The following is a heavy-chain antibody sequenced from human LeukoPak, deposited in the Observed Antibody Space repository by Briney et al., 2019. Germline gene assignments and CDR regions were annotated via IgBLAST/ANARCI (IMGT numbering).Heavy chain of an antibody. D-gene: IGHD4-23*01. CDR3: AKDGTTVVRGLFDK. CDR2: ISGSGGST. J-gene: IGHJ3*02. CDR1: GFTFSSYA. V-gene: IGHV3-23*01. Sequence: PGGSLRLSCAASGFTFSSYAMIWGRQAPGKGLEWVSGISGSGGSTFYADSVKGRFTISRDNSKNTLYLLINSLRAEDTAVYYCAKDGTTVVRGLFDKWGPGTMVTVSS.